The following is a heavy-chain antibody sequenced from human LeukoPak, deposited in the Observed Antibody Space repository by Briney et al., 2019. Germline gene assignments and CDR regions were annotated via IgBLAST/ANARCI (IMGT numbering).Heavy chain of an antibody. CDR3: ARDKLGGSMAGSNFDY. J-gene: IGHJ4*02. D-gene: IGHD6-19*01. CDR2: IKQDGSEK. Sequence: GGSLRLSCAASGFTFSSYWMSWVRQAPGKGLGWVANIKQDGSEKNYVDSEKGRFTISRDNAKKSLYLQMNSLRAEDTAVYYCARDKLGGSMAGSNFDYWGQGTLVTVSS. CDR1: GFTFSSYW. V-gene: IGHV3-7*01.